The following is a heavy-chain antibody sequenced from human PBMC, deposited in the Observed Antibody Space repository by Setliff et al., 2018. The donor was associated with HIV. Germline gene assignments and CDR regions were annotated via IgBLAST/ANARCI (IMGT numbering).Heavy chain of an antibody. CDR1: GVSISSGSYY. V-gene: IGHV4-61*01. CDR2: IYNSVTT. D-gene: IGHD2-2*01. J-gene: IGHJ6*02. CDR3: ARGHCSGTNCYGVDYYGMDV. Sequence: PSETLSLTCAVSGVSISSGSYYWSWIRQAPGKGLQWIGFIYNSVTTNYNPSLKSRVTISVDTSKNQFPLKPTSVTAADTAVYYCARGHCSGTNCYGVDYYGMDVWGQGTTVTVSS.